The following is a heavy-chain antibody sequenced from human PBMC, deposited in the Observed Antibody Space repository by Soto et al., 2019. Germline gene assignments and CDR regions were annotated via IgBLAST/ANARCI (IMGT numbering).Heavy chain of an antibody. Sequence: QVHLVQSGAEVKKPGASVKVSCKGSGYTFTSYGITWVRQAPGQGLEWMGWISAHIGNTDYAQKLQGRVTVRRDTSTRPAYRELMSLRSDDTAVYYCPRGRYGDYWGQGALVTVSS. CDR3: PRGRYGDY. CDR2: ISAHIGNT. D-gene: IGHD1-1*01. CDR1: GYTFTSYG. J-gene: IGHJ4*02. V-gene: IGHV1-18*01.